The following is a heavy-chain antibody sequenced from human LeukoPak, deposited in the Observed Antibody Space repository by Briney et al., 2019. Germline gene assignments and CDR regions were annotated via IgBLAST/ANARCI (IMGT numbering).Heavy chain of an antibody. J-gene: IGHJ3*01. Sequence: PSETLSLTCTVSGGSISTYYWSWIRQPPGKGLEWIGHIHGSGETNYNPSLKSRVTMSPDTSRNQFSLKVNSVTAADTAVYYCARGPYVWGQGTMVTVSS. CDR2: IHGSGET. V-gene: IGHV4-59*12. CDR1: GGSISTYY. CDR3: ARGPYV.